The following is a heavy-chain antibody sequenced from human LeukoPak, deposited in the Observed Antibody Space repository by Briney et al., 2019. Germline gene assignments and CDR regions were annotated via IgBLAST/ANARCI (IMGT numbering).Heavy chain of an antibody. CDR3: ASVSHLWDAFDI. V-gene: IGHV1-18*01. J-gene: IGHJ3*02. CDR1: GYTFTNYG. D-gene: IGHD2/OR15-2a*01. CDR2: ISAYNGNT. Sequence: ASVKVSCKASGYTFTNYGISWVRQAPGQGLEWMGWISAYNGNTNYAQKLQGRVTMTTDTSTSTAYMELRSLRSDDTAVYYCASVSHLWDAFDIWGQGTMVTVSS.